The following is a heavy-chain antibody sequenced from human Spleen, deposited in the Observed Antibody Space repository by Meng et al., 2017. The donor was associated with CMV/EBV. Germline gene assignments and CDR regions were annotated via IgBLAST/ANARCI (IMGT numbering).Heavy chain of an antibody. V-gene: IGHV4-34*01. CDR1: GGSLTDYY. J-gene: IGHJ4*02. Sequence: SETLSLTCAVYGGSLTDYYWSWIRQSPEKGLEWIGDISHSGRTNYIPSLKSRVTISVDTSNNQFSLKVSSVTAADTAVYYCARDLRYGSGSYWDYWGQGTLVTVSS. D-gene: IGHD3-10*01. CDR2: ISHSGRT. CDR3: ARDLRYGSGSYWDY.